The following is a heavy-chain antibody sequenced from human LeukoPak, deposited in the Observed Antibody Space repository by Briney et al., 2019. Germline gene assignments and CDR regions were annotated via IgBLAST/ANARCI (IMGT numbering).Heavy chain of an antibody. CDR3: ARDSYYYAFDI. D-gene: IGHD3-10*01. CDR1: GGSITNYY. J-gene: IGHJ3*02. Sequence: SETLSLTCTVSGGSITNYYWSWIRQPAGKGLEWIGRFYTSGTTNYNPSLKSRVTMSADTSKNQFSLKLSSVTAADTAVYYCARDSYYYAFDIWGQGTMVTVSS. V-gene: IGHV4-4*07. CDR2: FYTSGTT.